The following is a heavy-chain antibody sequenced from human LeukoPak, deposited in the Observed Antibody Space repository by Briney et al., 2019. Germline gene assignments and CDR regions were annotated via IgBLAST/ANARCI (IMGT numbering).Heavy chain of an antibody. CDR1: GYTFTSYG. J-gene: IGHJ6*03. D-gene: IGHD3-10*01. V-gene: IGHV1-18*01. CDR2: ISAYNGNT. Sequence: ASVKVSCKASGYTFTSYGISWVRQAPGQGLEWMGWISAYNGNTNYAQKLQGRVTMTTDSSTSTAYMELRSLRSDDTAVYYCARVRGVIITTRYYYMDVWGKGTTVTVSS. CDR3: ARVRGVIITTRYYYMDV.